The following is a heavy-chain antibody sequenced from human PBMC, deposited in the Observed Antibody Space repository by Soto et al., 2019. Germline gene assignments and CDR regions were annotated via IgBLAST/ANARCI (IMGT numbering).Heavy chain of an antibody. CDR1: GYTFTSYY. CDR3: ARAQEGIAVAGNQYYFDY. V-gene: IGHV1-46*01. CDR2: IDPSGGST. J-gene: IGHJ4*02. Sequence: GASVKVSCKASGYTFTSYYMHWVRPAPGQGLEWRGIIDPSGGSTSYAQKFQGRVTMTRDTSTSTVYMELSSLRSEDTAVYYCARAQEGIAVAGNQYYFDYWGQGTLVTVSS. D-gene: IGHD6-19*01.